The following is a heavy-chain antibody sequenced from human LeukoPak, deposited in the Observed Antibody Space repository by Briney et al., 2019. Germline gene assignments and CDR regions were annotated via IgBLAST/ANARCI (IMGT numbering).Heavy chain of an antibody. CDR3: ARDGGYYDSSGYCSGGNWFDP. Sequence: GGSLRLSCAASGFTFSSYAMHWVRQAPGKGLEWVAVISYDGSNKYYADSVKGRFTTSRDNSKNTLYLQMNSLRAEDTAVYYCARDGGYYDSSGYCSGGNWFDPWGQGTLVTVSS. CDR2: ISYDGSNK. V-gene: IGHV3-30-3*01. CDR1: GFTFSSYA. J-gene: IGHJ5*02. D-gene: IGHD3-22*01.